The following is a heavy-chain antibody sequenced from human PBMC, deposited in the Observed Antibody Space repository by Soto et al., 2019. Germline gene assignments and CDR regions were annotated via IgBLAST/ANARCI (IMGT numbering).Heavy chain of an antibody. CDR3: ARDRGYKNYYYYYYMDV. J-gene: IGHJ6*03. CDR2: IKQDGSEK. CDR1: GFTFSSYW. V-gene: IGHV3-7*01. D-gene: IGHD5-12*01. Sequence: PGGSLILSCAASGFTFSSYWMSWVRQAPGQGLEWVANIKQDGSEKYYVDSVKGRFTISRDNAKNSLYLQMNSLRAEDTAVYYCARDRGYKNYYYYYYMDVWGKGTTVTVSS.